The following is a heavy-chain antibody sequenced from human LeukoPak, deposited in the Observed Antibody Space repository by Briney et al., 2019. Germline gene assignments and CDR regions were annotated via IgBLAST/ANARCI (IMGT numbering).Heavy chain of an antibody. CDR1: GGSISSSSYY. CDR2: VYYSGTT. D-gene: IGHD6-25*01. CDR3: ARGGHRPSPNDY. J-gene: IGHJ4*02. V-gene: IGHV4-39*07. Sequence: PSETLSLTCTVSGGSISSSSYYWGWIRQPPGKGLEWIGSVYYSGTTNYNPSLKSRVTISVDTSKNQFSLKLSSVTAADTAVYYCARGGHRPSPNDYWGQGTLVTVSS.